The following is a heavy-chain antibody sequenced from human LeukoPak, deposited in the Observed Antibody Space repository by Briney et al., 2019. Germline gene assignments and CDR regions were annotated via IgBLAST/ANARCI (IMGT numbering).Heavy chain of an antibody. J-gene: IGHJ6*03. Sequence: SETLSLTCAVYGGSFSGYYWSWIRQPPGKGLEWIGEINHSGSTNYNPSLKSRVTISVDTSKNQFSLKLSSVTAADTAVYYCARGPKAEWLLYYYYYMDVWGKGTTVTVSS. D-gene: IGHD3-3*01. CDR3: ARGPKAEWLLYYYYYMDV. CDR2: INHSGST. V-gene: IGHV4-34*01. CDR1: GGSFSGYY.